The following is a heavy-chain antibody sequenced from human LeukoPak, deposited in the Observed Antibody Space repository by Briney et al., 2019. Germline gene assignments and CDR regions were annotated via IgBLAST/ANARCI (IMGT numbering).Heavy chain of an antibody. CDR2: INPICGTA. J-gene: IGHJ4*02. CDR3: ARGSRGNLDY. V-gene: IGHV1-69*06. Sequence: SVKDSCKASGGTFSRYAISWVGPAAGQGREWVGRINPICGTANYAQNFQSRVTITADKSTNTAYMELSSLRSEDTAVNYCARGSRGNLDYWGQGTLVTVSS. CDR1: GGTFSRYA. D-gene: IGHD3-10*01.